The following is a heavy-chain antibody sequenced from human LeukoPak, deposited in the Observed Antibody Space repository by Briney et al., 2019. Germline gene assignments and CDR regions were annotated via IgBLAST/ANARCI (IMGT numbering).Heavy chain of an antibody. V-gene: IGHV3-15*01. J-gene: IGHJ4*02. CDR2: IKSKTDGGTT. D-gene: IGHD6-19*01. CDR3: TTYRSGWN. Sequence: GGSLRLSCAASGFTFSSAWMSWVRQAPGKGLEWVGRIKSKTDGGTTDYAAPVQDRFTISRDDSKNTLYLQINSLEVEDTAVYYCTTYRSGWNWGQGTLVTVSS. CDR1: GFTFSSAW.